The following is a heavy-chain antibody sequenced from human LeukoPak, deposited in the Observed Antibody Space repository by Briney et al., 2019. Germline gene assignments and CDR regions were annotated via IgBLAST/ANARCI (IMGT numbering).Heavy chain of an antibody. Sequence: GESLKISCKGSGYTFTSYWIGWVRQMPGKGLEWMGIIYPGDSDTRYSTSFQGQVTISADKSIITASLQWSSLKASDTAMYYCAGLDGTLYGSGTYAPGDYWGQGTLVTVSS. CDR3: AGLDGTLYGSGTYAPGDY. J-gene: IGHJ4*02. D-gene: IGHD3-10*01. CDR2: IYPGDSDT. V-gene: IGHV5-51*01. CDR1: GYTFTSYW.